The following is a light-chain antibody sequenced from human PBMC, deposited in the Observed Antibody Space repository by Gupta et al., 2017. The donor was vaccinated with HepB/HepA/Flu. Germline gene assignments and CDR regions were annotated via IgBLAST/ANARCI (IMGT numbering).Light chain of an antibody. CDR3: QQDYAYIT. V-gene: IGKV1-5*01. CDR1: ESVHDW. CDR2: ETS. J-gene: IGKJ4*01. Sequence: DIQMTQSPSTLSASVGDTITITCRASESVHDWLAWYQQKPGKAPKFMIYETSKGKSGATLGFSGSSYEKEFTLTSSRRRHDDFANYYCQQDYAYITFGGGTMVE.